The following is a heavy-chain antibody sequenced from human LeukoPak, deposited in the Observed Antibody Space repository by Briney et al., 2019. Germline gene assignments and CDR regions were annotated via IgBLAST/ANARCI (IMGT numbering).Heavy chain of an antibody. D-gene: IGHD3-10*01. CDR3: ARVYMVRGIYYFDY. J-gene: IGHJ4*02. V-gene: IGHV2-70*01. Sequence: SGPTLVKPTQTLTLTCTFSRFSLSTSGMCVSWIRQPPGKALEWLALIDWDDDKYYSTSLKTRLTISKDTSKNQVVLTMTNMDPVDTATYYCARVYMVRGIYYFDYWGQGTLVTVSS. CDR1: RFSLSTSGMC. CDR2: IDWDDDK.